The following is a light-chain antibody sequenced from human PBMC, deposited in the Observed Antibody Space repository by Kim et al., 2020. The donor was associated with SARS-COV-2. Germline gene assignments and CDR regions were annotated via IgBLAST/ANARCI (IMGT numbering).Light chain of an antibody. V-gene: IGKV3-15*01. Sequence: SVNPGERATLSCVVSQSVSSNLAWYQQKPGQAPRLLIYGASSRATGIPARFSGSGSGTEFTLTISSLQSEDFAVYYCQQYNNWPLSFGQGTKLEI. J-gene: IGKJ2*03. CDR1: QSVSSN. CDR3: QQYNNWPLS. CDR2: GAS.